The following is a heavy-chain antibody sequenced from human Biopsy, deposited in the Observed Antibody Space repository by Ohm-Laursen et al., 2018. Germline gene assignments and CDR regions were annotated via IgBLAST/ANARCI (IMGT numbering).Heavy chain of an antibody. Sequence: SLRLSCAASGFTFSSYSMNWVRRAPGKGLEWISYISETSSHIYDADSVKGRFTVARDNAKNSLYLQLNSLRAEDTAVYYCARDSRRTAREGGMDVWGQGTTVTV. CDR1: GFTFSSYS. V-gene: IGHV3-21*01. J-gene: IGHJ6*02. D-gene: IGHD6-6*01. CDR2: ISETSSHI. CDR3: ARDSRRTAREGGMDV.